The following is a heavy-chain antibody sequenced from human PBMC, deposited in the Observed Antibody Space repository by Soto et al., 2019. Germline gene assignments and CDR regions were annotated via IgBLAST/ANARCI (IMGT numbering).Heavy chain of an antibody. CDR2: ISYDGSNK. CDR3: ARDEQYYYDSSGYYFWLGY. D-gene: IGHD3-22*01. J-gene: IGHJ4*02. CDR1: GFTFSSYA. V-gene: IGHV3-30-3*01. Sequence: GGSLRLSCAASGFTFSSYAMHWVRQAPGKGLEWVAVISYDGSNKYYADSVKGRFTISRDNSKNTLYLQMNSLRAEDTAVYYCARDEQYYYDSSGYYFWLGYWGQGTLVTVSS.